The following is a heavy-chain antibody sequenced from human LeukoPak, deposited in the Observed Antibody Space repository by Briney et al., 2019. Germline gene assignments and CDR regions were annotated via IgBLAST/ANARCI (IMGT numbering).Heavy chain of an antibody. Sequence: GGSLRLSCAASGFTFSSYAMSCVRQAPGKGLEWVSAISGSGGSTYYADSVKGRFTISRDNSKNTLYLQMNSLRAEDTAVYYCAKDPTLIIAAAADYWGQGTLVTVSS. CDR2: ISGSGGST. CDR3: AKDPTLIIAAAADY. D-gene: IGHD6-13*01. V-gene: IGHV3-23*01. J-gene: IGHJ4*02. CDR1: GFTFSSYA.